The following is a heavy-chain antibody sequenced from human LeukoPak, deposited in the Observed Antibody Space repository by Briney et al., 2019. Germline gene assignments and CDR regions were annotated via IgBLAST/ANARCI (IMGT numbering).Heavy chain of an antibody. J-gene: IGHJ3*01. CDR3: ARCSGYDFFYPD. CDR2: IKQDGSEK. Sequence: GGSLRLSCAASGFTFSSYWKSWVRQAPGKGLEWVANIKQDGSEKYYVDSVKGRFTISRDNAKNSLYLQMNSLRAEDTAVYYCARCSGYDFFYPDWGQGTMVTVSS. CDR1: GFTFSSYW. V-gene: IGHV3-7*04. D-gene: IGHD5-12*01.